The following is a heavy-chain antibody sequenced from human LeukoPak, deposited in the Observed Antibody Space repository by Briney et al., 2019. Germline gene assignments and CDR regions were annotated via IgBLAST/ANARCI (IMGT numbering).Heavy chain of an antibody. Sequence: TGGSLRLSCAASGFTFDDYAMHWVRQAPGKGLEWVSSISTSSYIYYADSVKGRFTISRDNAKNSLYLQMNSLRAEDTAVYYCARDYYGDYYFDYWGQGTLVTVSS. CDR2: ISTSSYI. D-gene: IGHD4-17*01. CDR1: GFTFDDYA. V-gene: IGHV3-69-1*01. CDR3: ARDYYGDYYFDY. J-gene: IGHJ4*02.